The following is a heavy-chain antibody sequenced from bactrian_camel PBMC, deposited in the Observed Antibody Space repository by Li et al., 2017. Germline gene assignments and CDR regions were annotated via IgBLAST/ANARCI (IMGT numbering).Heavy chain of an antibody. D-gene: IGHD2*01. J-gene: IGHJ6*01. V-gene: IGHV3S59*01. Sequence: DVQLVESGGGSVQAGGSLRLSCVASGYRYASYCMGWFRQSPGKEREGVAVVCYRGGGTYYDESVKGRFTISRDNAKSTLYLQMNSLKVEDTAIYYCAAKEGSGGYWGCSPEAQDDFGYWGQGTQVTVS. CDR3: AAKEGSGGYWGCSPEAQDDFGY. CDR1: GYRYASYC. CDR2: VCYRGGGT.